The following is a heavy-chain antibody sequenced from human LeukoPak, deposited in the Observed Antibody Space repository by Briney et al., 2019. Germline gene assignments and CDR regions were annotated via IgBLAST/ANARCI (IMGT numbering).Heavy chain of an antibody. CDR2: IYYSGST. CDR3: ASAGYYDSNGYYLSY. V-gene: IGHV4-59*11. CDR1: GGSISSHY. Sequence: SETLSLTCSVSGGSISSHYWSWPRQPPGKGLEWIGYIYYSGSTKYNPSLKSRVTISVDTSKNQFSLKLNSVTAADTAVYYCASAGYYDSNGYYLSYWGQGTLVTVSS. D-gene: IGHD3-22*01. J-gene: IGHJ4*02.